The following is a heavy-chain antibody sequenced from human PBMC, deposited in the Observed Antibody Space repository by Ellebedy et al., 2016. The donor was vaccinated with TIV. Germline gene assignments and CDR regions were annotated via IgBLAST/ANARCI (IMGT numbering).Heavy chain of an antibody. V-gene: IGHV4-31*11. J-gene: IGHJ4*02. Sequence: MPSETLSLTCAVYGGSFSGYYWSWIRQQPGKGLEWIGNIYYSGSTYYKPSLKSRITISLDTSKNQFSLRLSSVTAADTAVYYCARDEGGSGSLSYWGQGTLVTVSS. CDR3: ARDEGGSGSLSY. CDR2: IYYSGST. D-gene: IGHD3-10*01. CDR1: GGSFSGYY.